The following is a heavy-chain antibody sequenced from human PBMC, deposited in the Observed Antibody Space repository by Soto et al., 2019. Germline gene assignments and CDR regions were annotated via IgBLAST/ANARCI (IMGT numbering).Heavy chain of an antibody. D-gene: IGHD2-8*02. Sequence: EVQLVESGGGLVQPGGSLRLSCAASGFTFSTYWMTWVRQVPGKGLEWVANIKQDGSQTNYVDSVKGRFTISRDNANNSLYLQMYSLRVEDAAVYYCERDLFPKYVSYWVDAFDFWGQGTVVTVSS. CDR1: GFTFSTYW. CDR3: ERDLFPKYVSYWVDAFDF. V-gene: IGHV3-7*05. J-gene: IGHJ3*01. CDR2: IKQDGSQT.